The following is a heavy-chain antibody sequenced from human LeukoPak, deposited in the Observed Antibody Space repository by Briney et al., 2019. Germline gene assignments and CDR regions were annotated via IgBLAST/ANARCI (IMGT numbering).Heavy chain of an antibody. CDR3: SRGGYSHAFDI. J-gene: IGHJ3*02. CDR2: INWDGSVT. V-gene: IGHV3-74*01. Sequence: PGGSLRLSCVASGFTFSGFYIHWLRQAPGKGLVWVSHINWDGSVTTYADSVKGRFTISRDNAKNTLYLQMDSLRAEDTAVYYCSRGGYSHAFDIWGQGTMVTVSS. D-gene: IGHD2-15*01. CDR1: GFTFSGFY.